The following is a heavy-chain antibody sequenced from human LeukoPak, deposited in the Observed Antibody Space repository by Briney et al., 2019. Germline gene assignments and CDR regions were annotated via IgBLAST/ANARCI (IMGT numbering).Heavy chain of an antibody. CDR1: GGSISSYY. D-gene: IGHD1-7*01. CDR3: ARDPDITGTLYFDY. V-gene: IGHV4-59*01. J-gene: IGHJ4*02. CDR2: IYYSGST. Sequence: PSETLSLTCTVSGGSISSYYWSWIRQPPGKGLEWIGYIYYSGSTNYNPSLKSRVPISVDTSKNQSSLKLSSVTAADTAVYYCARDPDITGTLYFDYWGQGTLVTVSS.